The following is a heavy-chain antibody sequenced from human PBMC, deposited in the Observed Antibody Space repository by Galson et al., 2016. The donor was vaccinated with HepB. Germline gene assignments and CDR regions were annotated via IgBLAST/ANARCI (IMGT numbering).Heavy chain of an antibody. Sequence: SVKVSCKASGDTFSNYAISWARQAPGQGLEWMGGIIPIFGTTEYAPKFQGRVTLIADKSTSTVYMEVSSLKSDDTAVYYGARDRPRGQQLVNNYYYFSVMDVWGQGTTVTVSS. J-gene: IGHJ6*02. CDR1: GDTFSNYA. CDR2: IIPIFGTT. D-gene: IGHD6-13*01. CDR3: ARDRPRGQQLVNNYYYFSVMDV. V-gene: IGHV1-69*06.